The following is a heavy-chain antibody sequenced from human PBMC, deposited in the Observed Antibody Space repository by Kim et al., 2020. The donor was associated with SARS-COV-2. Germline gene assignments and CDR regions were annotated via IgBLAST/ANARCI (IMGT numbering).Heavy chain of an antibody. Sequence: VKGRFTISRDNSKNTLYLQMNSLRAEDTAVYYCARDHYYYGSGSYYQVDYWGQGTLVTVSS. D-gene: IGHD3-10*01. V-gene: IGHV3-30*07. J-gene: IGHJ4*02. CDR3: ARDHYYYGSGSYYQVDY.